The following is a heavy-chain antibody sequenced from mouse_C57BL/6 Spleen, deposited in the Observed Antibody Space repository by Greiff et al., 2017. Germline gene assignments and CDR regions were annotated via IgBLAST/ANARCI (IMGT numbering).Heavy chain of an antibody. J-gene: IGHJ1*03. CDR2: FHPYNDDT. Sequence: QVQLQQSGAELVKPGASVKMSCKASGYTFTTYPIEWMKQNHGKSLEWIGNFHPYNDDTKYNEKFKGKATLTVEKSSSTVYLELSRLTSDDSAVYYCARGDYGSSPYWYFDVWGTGTTVTVSS. CDR3: ARGDYGSSPYWYFDV. CDR1: GYTFTTYP. V-gene: IGHV1-47*01. D-gene: IGHD1-1*01.